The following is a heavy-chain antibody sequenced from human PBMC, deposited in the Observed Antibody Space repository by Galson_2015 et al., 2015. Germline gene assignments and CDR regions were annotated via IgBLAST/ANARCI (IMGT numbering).Heavy chain of an antibody. CDR1: GGSFSGSY. D-gene: IGHD1-26*01. V-gene: IGHV4-34*01. CDR2: INTFGST. Sequence: ETLSLTCAVDGGSFSGSYWSWIRQPPGKGLEWIGAINTFGSTNFNPSLKPRVTLSKDTSNKQFSLKLTSVTTADTAVYFCARGPSKHQLLRGAVDLWGQGTLVTVSS. J-gene: IGHJ5*02. CDR3: ARGPSKHQLLRGAVDL.